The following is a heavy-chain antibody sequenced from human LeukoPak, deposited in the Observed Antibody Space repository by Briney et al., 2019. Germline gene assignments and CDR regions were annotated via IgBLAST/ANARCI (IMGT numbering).Heavy chain of an antibody. D-gene: IGHD2-2*01. J-gene: IGHJ3*02. CDR3: ARHGKRRLLVPASDDI. CDR2: IYYSGST. Sequence: PSETLSLTCAVSGYSISSGYYWGWIRQPPGKGLEWTGSIYYSGSTYYNPSLKSRVTISVDTSKNQFSLKLSSVTAADTAVYYCARHGKRRLLVPASDDIWGQGTMVTVSS. CDR1: GYSISSGYY. V-gene: IGHV4-38-2*01.